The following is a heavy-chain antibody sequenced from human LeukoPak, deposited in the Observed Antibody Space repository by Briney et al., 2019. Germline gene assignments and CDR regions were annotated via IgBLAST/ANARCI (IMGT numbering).Heavy chain of an antibody. J-gene: IGHJ6*03. Sequence: ASVKVSCKASGYTFTGYYMHWVRQAPGQGLEWMGWINPNSGGTNYAQKFQGRVTMTRDTSISTAYMELSRLRSDDTAVYYCARVRKGYCSSTSCYGYYYYYMDVWGKGTTVTISS. CDR3: ARVRKGYCSSTSCYGYYYYYMDV. D-gene: IGHD2-2*01. CDR1: GYTFTGYY. V-gene: IGHV1-2*02. CDR2: INPNSGGT.